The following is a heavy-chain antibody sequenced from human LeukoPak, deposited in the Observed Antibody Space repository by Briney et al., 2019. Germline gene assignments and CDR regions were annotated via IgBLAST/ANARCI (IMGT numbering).Heavy chain of an antibody. Sequence: ASVKVSCKASGGTFSSYAISWVRQAPGQGLEWMGIINPSGGSTSYAQKFQGRVTMTRDTSTSTVYMELSSLRSEDTAVYYCARDSLVGRLVGMATIYDGFDYWGQGTLVTVSS. D-gene: IGHD5-24*01. CDR3: ARDSLVGRLVGMATIYDGFDY. CDR1: GGTFSSYA. CDR2: INPSGGST. J-gene: IGHJ4*02. V-gene: IGHV1-46*01.